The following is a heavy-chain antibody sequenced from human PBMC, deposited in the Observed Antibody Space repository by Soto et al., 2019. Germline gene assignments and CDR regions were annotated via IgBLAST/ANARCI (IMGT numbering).Heavy chain of an antibody. J-gene: IGHJ4*02. CDR1: GGSISSGDYY. CDR2: IYYSGST. Sequence: PSETLSLTCTVSGGSISSGDYYWSWIRQPPGKGLEWIGYIYYSGSTYYNPSLKSRVTISVVTSKNQFSLKLSSVTAADTAVYYCARRGIKKKNFDYWGQGTLVTVSS. V-gene: IGHV4-30-4*01. D-gene: IGHD3-16*01. CDR3: ARRGIKKKNFDY.